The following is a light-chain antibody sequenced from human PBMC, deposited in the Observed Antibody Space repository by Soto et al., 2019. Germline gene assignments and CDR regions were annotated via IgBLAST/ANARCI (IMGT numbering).Light chain of an antibody. Sequence: EIILTQSPASLSVSPGERATLSCRASQSVNNNLAWYQQKRGHAPRLLIYGASTRATGIPCRFRGSGSGTEFTLTITSLQSEDFAVYFCQQYNNWPPDTFGQGTNLEIK. CDR2: GAS. CDR3: QQYNNWPPDT. V-gene: IGKV3-15*01. J-gene: IGKJ2*01. CDR1: QSVNNN.